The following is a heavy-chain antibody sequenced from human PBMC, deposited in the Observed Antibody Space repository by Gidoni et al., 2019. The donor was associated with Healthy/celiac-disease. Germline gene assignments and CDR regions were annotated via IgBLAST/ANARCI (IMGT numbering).Heavy chain of an antibody. CDR3: ARVSAHPIRYYYYYGMDV. V-gene: IGHV1-2*02. Sequence: QVQLVQSGAEVKKPGASVKVSCKASGYTFTGYYMHWVRQAPGQGLEWMGWINPNSGGTNYAQKFQGRVTMTRDTSISTAYMELSRLRSDDTAVYYGARVSAHPIRYYYYYGMDVWGQGTTVTVSS. CDR1: GYTFTGYY. J-gene: IGHJ6*02. D-gene: IGHD2-2*02. CDR2: INPNSGGT.